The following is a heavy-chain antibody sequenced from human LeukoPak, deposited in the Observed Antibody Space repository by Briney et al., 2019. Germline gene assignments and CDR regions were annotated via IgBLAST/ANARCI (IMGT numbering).Heavy chain of an antibody. CDR3: ARAPHYSNYGPYYYGMDV. J-gene: IGHJ6*02. D-gene: IGHD4-11*01. Sequence: PGGSLRLSCAASGFTFSSYAMHWARQAPGKGLEWVAVISYDGSNKYYADSVKGRFTISRDNSKNTLYLQMNSLRAEDTAVYYCARAPHYSNYGPYYYGMDVWGQGTTVTVSS. CDR1: GFTFSSYA. V-gene: IGHV3-30-3*01. CDR2: ISYDGSNK.